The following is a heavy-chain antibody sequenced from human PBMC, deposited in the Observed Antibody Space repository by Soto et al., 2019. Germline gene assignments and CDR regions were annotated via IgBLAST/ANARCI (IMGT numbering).Heavy chain of an antibody. CDR3: ARVELGTATTVVDAFDI. CDR1: GEFVPSGNYY. Sequence: QVQLQQWGAGLLKPSETLSLTCAVYGEFVPSGNYYWSWSRPPPAQALAWTAEMSHRGASHFNPSRKARVIITVATAKNQFSLKVSFVTAADRAFYSWARVELGTATTVVDAFDIWGPGTMVTVSS. D-gene: IGHD1-1*01. V-gene: IGHV4-34*01. J-gene: IGHJ3*02. CDR2: MSHRGAS.